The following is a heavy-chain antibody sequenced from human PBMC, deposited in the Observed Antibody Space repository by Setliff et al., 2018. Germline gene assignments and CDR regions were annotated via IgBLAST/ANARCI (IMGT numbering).Heavy chain of an antibody. J-gene: IGHJ4*02. Sequence: GGSLRLSCAASGFTFSKYGMYWVRQAPGKGLEWVAFIRYDGSNKYYADSVKGRFIISRDNAKNSLSLQMNSLRVEDTAVYYCVRDVAGGSHATYFDYWGQGTLVTAPQ. D-gene: IGHD1-26*01. V-gene: IGHV3-30*02. CDR1: GFTFSKYG. CDR3: VRDVAGGSHATYFDY. CDR2: IRYDGSNK.